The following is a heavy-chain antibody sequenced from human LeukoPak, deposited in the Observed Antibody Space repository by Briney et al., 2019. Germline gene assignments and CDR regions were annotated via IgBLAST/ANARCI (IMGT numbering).Heavy chain of an antibody. V-gene: IGHV4-4*07. CDR2: VYPDGSP. CDR1: GGSVSTHF. D-gene: IGHD2/OR15-2a*01. CDR3: TRGLHTSLPFH. J-gene: IGHJ4*02. Sequence: PSETLSLTCTVSGGSVSTHFWSWIRQTAAKELEWIGRVYPDGSPNYNPSLESRVTMSRDTSQNQFSLKLSSVTAPDTAVYYCTRGLHTSLPFHWGQGTRVTVSA.